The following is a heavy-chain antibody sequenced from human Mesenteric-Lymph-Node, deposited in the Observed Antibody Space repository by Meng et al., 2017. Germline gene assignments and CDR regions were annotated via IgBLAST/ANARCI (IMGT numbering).Heavy chain of an antibody. CDR2: ISKDGGEK. CDR1: GFTFSTYW. V-gene: IGHV3-7*01. CDR3: ARNRDRLGDY. J-gene: IGHJ4*02. D-gene: IGHD2/OR15-2a*01. Sequence: GESLKISCAASGFTFSTYWMNWVRQAPGKGLAWVSSISKDGGEKYYMGSVKGRFTISRDNAKNTLYLQMNSLRAEDTAIYYCARNRDRLGDYWGQGTLVTVSS.